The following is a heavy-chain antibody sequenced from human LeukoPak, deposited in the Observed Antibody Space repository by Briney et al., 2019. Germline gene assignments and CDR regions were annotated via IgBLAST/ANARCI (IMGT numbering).Heavy chain of an antibody. CDR2: IYHGGST. CDR3: ARFIVGASGDAFDI. D-gene: IGHD1-26*01. J-gene: IGHJ3*02. Sequence: SGTLSLTCAVSGGSISSKNWWSWVRQPPGKGLEWIGEIYHGGSTNYNPSLKSRVTISVDKSKNQFSLKLSSVTAADTAVYYCARFIVGASGDAFDIWGQGTMVTVSS. V-gene: IGHV4-4*02. CDR1: GGSISSKNW.